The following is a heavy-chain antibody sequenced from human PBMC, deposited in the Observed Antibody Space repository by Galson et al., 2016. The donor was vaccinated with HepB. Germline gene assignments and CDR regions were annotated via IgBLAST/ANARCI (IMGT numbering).Heavy chain of an antibody. CDR2: ISGSGGST. Sequence: SLRLSCAASGFTFSSYAMSWVRQAPGKGLEWVSAISGSGGSTYYADSVKGRLTISRDNSKNTLYLQMNSLRAEDTAVYYCAKDIVVVPAATLDYWGQGTLVTVSS. CDR1: GFTFSSYA. D-gene: IGHD2-2*01. V-gene: IGHV3-23*01. J-gene: IGHJ4*02. CDR3: AKDIVVVPAATLDY.